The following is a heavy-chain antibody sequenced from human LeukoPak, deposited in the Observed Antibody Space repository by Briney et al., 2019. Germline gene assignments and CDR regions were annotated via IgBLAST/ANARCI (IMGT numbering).Heavy chain of an antibody. CDR3: AKRSPVTTYYFDS. J-gene: IGHJ4*02. Sequence: GGSLRLSCAASRFTFSSYGMSWVRQAPGKGLEWVSSMSASGGSTLYADSVKGRFTISRDNSKNMLYLQMNRLRDEDTAVYHCAKRSPVTTYYFDSWGQGTLVTVSS. D-gene: IGHD4-17*01. CDR1: RFTFSSYG. V-gene: IGHV3-23*01. CDR2: MSASGGST.